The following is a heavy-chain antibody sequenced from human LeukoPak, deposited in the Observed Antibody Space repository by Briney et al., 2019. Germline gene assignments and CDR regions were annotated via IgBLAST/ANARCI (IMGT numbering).Heavy chain of an antibody. J-gene: IGHJ6*02. CDR1: GGTFSSYA. Sequence: GASVKVSCKASGGTFSSYAISWVRQVPGQGLEWMGGIIPIFGTANYAQKFQGRVTITADESTSTAYMELSSLRSEDTAVYYCARGGSGYSYGYVRYYGMDVWGQGTTVTVSS. CDR2: IIPIFGTA. D-gene: IGHD5-18*01. V-gene: IGHV1-69*13. CDR3: ARGGSGYSYGYVRYYGMDV.